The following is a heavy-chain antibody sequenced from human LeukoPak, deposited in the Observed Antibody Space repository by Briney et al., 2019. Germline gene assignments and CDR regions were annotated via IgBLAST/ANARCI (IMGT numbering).Heavy chain of an antibody. J-gene: IGHJ5*02. D-gene: IGHD3-22*01. Sequence: PSETLSLTCAVYGVSFSGYYWSWIRQPPGKGLEWIGEINHSGSTNYNPSLKSRVTISVDTSKNQFSLKLSSVTAADTAVYYCARVTMIVVVNWFDPWGQGTLVTVSS. V-gene: IGHV4-34*01. CDR3: ARVTMIVVVNWFDP. CDR1: GVSFSGYY. CDR2: INHSGST.